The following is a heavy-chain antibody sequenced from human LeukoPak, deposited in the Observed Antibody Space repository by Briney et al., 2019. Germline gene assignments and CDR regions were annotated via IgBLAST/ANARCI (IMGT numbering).Heavy chain of an antibody. V-gene: IGHV1-69*05. CDR1: GGTFSSYA. J-gene: IGHJ3*02. CDR2: IIPIFGTA. D-gene: IGHD2-15*01. CDR3: AREGVSRGSNIVVVVAARPGAFDI. Sequence: SVKVSCKASGGTFSSYAISWVRQAPGQGLEWMGRIIPIFGTANYAQKFQGRVTITTDESTSTAYMELSSLRSEDTAVYYCAREGVSRGSNIVVVVAARPGAFDIWGQGTMVTVSS.